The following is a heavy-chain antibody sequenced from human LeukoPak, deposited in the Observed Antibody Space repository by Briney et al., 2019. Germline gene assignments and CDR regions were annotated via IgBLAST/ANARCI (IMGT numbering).Heavy chain of an antibody. CDR3: AKGGLSGSGYYFHY. CDR2: ISASGNTI. D-gene: IGHD6-25*01. J-gene: IGHJ4*02. Sequence: ETLSLTCAVYGGSFSGYYWSWIRQPPGKGLEWVSDISASGNTIYYADSVKGRFTISRDNSKSTLFLQMNSLRAEDTAVYYCAKGGLSGSGYYFHYWGQGTLLTVSS. V-gene: IGHV3-23*01. CDR1: GGSFSGYY.